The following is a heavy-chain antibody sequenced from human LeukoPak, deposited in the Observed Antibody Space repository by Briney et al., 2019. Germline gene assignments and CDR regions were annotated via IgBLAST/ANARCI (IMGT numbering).Heavy chain of an antibody. D-gene: IGHD3-10*01. CDR1: GGSISSSNW. J-gene: IGHJ3*02. V-gene: IGHV4-4*02. CDR2: IYHSGST. Sequence: PSGTLSLTCAVSGGSISSSNWWSWVRQPPGKGLEWIGEIYHSGSTNYNPSLKSRVTISVDKSKNQFSLNLSSVTAADTAVYYCARVRARGITMVCSAFDIWGQGTMVTVSS. CDR3: ARVRARGITMVCSAFDI.